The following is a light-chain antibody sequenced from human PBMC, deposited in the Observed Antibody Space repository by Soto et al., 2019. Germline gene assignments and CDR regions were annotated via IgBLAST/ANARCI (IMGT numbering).Light chain of an antibody. CDR1: QGIAPY. V-gene: IGKV1-27*01. Sequence: DVQITQSPSSLSAFVGDRVTITCRASQGIAPYLAWFQQKPGKVPKLLIYATSTLQSGVPSRFSGSGSGTDFTLTISSLQPEDVATYYCRKYNSAPLTFGGGTKVEIK. J-gene: IGKJ4*01. CDR3: RKYNSAPLT. CDR2: ATS.